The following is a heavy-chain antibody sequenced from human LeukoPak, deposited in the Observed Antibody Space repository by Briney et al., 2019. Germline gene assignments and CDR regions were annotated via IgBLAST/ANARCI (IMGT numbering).Heavy chain of an antibody. CDR1: GLIFSSYS. CDR2: ISSSSSYI. V-gene: IGHV3-21*01. Sequence: GGSLRLSCAASGLIFSSYSMNWVRQAPGKGLEWVSSISSSSSYIYYADSVKGRFTISRDNAKNSLYLQMNSLRAEDTAVYYCARAPRGILRARNYFDYWGQGTLVTVSS. D-gene: IGHD1-26*01. J-gene: IGHJ4*02. CDR3: ARAPRGILRARNYFDY.